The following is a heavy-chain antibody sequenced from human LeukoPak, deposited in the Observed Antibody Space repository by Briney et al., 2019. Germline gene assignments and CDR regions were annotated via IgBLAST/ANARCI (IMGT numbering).Heavy chain of an antibody. CDR1: GGSISSSSYY. D-gene: IGHD2-2*01. Sequence: SETLSLTCTVSGGSISSSSYYWGWIRQPPGKGLEWIGSIYYSGSTYYNPSLKSRVTISVDTSKNQFSLKLSSVTAADTAVYYCARTSYCSSTSCYAFDIWGQGTMVTVSS. V-gene: IGHV4-39*01. J-gene: IGHJ3*02. CDR2: IYYSGST. CDR3: ARTSYCSSTSCYAFDI.